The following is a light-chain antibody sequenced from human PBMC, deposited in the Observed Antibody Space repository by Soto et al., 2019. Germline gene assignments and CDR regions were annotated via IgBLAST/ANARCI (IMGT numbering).Light chain of an antibody. CDR3: HQYGSAPFT. V-gene: IGKV3-20*01. Sequence: EIVLTQSPGTLSLSPGDRATLSCRASQGVSANSLAWYQHKVGQAPRLLIYGAFSRATGIPDRFSGNGAETDFTLTISRLEPEEFAVYFCHQYGSAPFTFGPGTKVDI. CDR2: GAF. CDR1: QGVSANS. J-gene: IGKJ3*01.